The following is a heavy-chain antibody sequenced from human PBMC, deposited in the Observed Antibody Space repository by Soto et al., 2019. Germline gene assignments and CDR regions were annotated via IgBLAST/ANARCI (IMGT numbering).Heavy chain of an antibody. J-gene: IGHJ4*02. D-gene: IGHD3-3*01. Sequence: QVQLVESGGGVVQPGRSLRLCCAASGFTFSSYGMHWVRQAPGKGLEWVAVISYDGSNKYYADSVKGRFTISRDNSKNTLYLQMNSLRAEDTAVYYCAKPLSYDFWSGLSPFDYWGQGTLVTVSS. V-gene: IGHV3-30*18. CDR3: AKPLSYDFWSGLSPFDY. CDR2: ISYDGSNK. CDR1: GFTFSSYG.